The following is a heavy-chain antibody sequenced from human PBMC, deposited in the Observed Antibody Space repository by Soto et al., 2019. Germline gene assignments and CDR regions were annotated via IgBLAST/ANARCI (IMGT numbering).Heavy chain of an antibody. Sequence: DVQLLEAGGGLVQPAGSLRLSCAASGFTFSSYAMGWVRQGPGKGLEWVAVVSIGGSTHYADSVRGRFTISRDNSKNTLSLQMNSLTAEDTAVYFCAKRRGAGGHFDCWGQGALVPVSS. D-gene: IGHD2-15*01. CDR3: AKRRGAGGHFDC. V-gene: IGHV3-23*01. CDR1: GFTFSSYA. J-gene: IGHJ4*02. CDR2: VSIGGST.